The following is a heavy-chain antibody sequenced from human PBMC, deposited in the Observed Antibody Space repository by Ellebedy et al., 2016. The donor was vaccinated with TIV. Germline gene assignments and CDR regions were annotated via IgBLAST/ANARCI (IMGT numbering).Heavy chain of an antibody. Sequence: GESLKISCAASGFTFSNAWMNWVRQAPGKGLEWVGRIKSKTDCFSADYAAPVKGRFTISRDDSKNTLYLQMNSLKTEDTAVYFCTTVYRYNYDSVWGQGTLVTVSS. V-gene: IGHV3-15*01. D-gene: IGHD5-18*01. CDR1: GFTFSNAW. J-gene: IGHJ4*02. CDR3: TTVYRYNYDSV. CDR2: IKSKTDCFSA.